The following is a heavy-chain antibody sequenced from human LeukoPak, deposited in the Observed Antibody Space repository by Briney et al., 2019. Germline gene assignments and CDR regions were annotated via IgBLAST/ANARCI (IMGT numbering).Heavy chain of an antibody. J-gene: IGHJ4*02. CDR3: ARGGDSSGWYGVDY. Sequence: GASVKVSCKASGYTFTSYDINWVRQATGQGLEWMGWMNPNSGNTGYAQKFQGRVTITRNTFISTAYMELRSLRSDDTAVYYCARGGDSSGWYGVDYWGQGTLVTVSS. D-gene: IGHD6-19*01. V-gene: IGHV1-8*03. CDR1: GYTFTSYD. CDR2: MNPNSGNT.